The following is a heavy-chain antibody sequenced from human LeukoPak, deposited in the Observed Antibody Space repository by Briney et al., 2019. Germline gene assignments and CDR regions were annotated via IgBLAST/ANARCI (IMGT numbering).Heavy chain of an antibody. CDR3: ARGRRDGYNFLGRPEYYFDY. V-gene: IGHV1-8*01. CDR2: MNPNSGNT. J-gene: IGHJ4*02. D-gene: IGHD5-24*01. CDR1: GYTSTSYD. Sequence: ASVKVSCKASGYTSTSYDINWVRQATGQGLEWMGWMNPNSGNTGYAQKFQGRVTMTRNTSISTAYMELSSLRSEDTAVYYCARGRRDGYNFLGRPEYYFDYWGQGTLVTVSS.